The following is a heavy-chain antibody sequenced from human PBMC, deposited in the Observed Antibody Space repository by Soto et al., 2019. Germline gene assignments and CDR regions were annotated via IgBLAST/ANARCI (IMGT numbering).Heavy chain of an antibody. CDR3: ARSAWGYAFDI. J-gene: IGHJ3*02. CDR2: SYDSGST. D-gene: IGHD1-26*01. Sequence: QVQLQESGPGLVKASETLSLTCTVSGGSISSYFWTWIRQPPGKGLEWIGYSYDSGSTNYNPSLKSRVTISVDTSKNQFSLKLSSVTAADTAVYHCARSAWGYAFDIWGQGTMVTVSS. CDR1: GGSISSYF. V-gene: IGHV4-59*01.